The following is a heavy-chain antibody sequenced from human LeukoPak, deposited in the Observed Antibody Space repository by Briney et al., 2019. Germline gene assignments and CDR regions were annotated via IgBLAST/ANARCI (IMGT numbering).Heavy chain of an antibody. CDR3: ATLGYYYDSSGYYSNWFDP. CDR1: GGSISSYY. Sequence: PSETLSLTCTVSGGSISSYYWSWIRPPPGKGLEWIGYIYYSGSTNYNPSLKSRVTISVDTSKNQFSLKLSSVTAADTAVYYCATLGYYYDSSGYYSNWFDPWGQGTLVTVSS. V-gene: IGHV4-59*01. J-gene: IGHJ5*02. CDR2: IYYSGST. D-gene: IGHD3-22*01.